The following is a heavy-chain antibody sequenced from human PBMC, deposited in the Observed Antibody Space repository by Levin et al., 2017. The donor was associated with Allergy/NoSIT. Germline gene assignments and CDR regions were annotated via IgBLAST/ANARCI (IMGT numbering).Heavy chain of an antibody. V-gene: IGHV3-33*01. CDR1: GFTFSSYG. J-gene: IGHJ5*02. D-gene: IGHD3-10*01. Sequence: GESLKISCAASGFTFSSYGMHWVRQAPGKGLEWVAVIWYDGSNKYYADSVKGRFTISRDNSKNTLYLQMNSLRAEDTAVYYCARDVVRGENWFDPWGQGTLVTVSS. CDR3: ARDVVRGENWFDP. CDR2: IWYDGSNK.